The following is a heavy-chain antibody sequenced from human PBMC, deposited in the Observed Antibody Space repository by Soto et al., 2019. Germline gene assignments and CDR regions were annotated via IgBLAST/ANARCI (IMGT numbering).Heavy chain of an antibody. V-gene: IGHV1-18*01. CDR2: ISAYNGNT. J-gene: IGHJ5*02. CDR1: GYTFTSFH. CDR3: ARDSPPIAS. Sequence: QVQLVQSGAEVKKPGASVKVSCKASGYTFTSFHISWVRQAPGQGLEWMGWISAYNGNTNYAQNLQGRVTMTTDTTTCTVYMELRSLRSDDTAMYYCARDSPPIASWGQGTLVTVSS. D-gene: IGHD3-3*02.